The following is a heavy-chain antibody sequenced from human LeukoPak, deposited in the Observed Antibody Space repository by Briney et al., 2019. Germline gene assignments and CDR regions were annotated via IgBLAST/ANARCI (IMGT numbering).Heavy chain of an antibody. CDR3: ARSSGGWWMFEY. Sequence: GGSLRLSCAASGFTFSSYSMNWVRQAPGKGLEWVSSVSASSSDISYADSVKGRFTISRDNAKNSLYLQMNSLRVEDTAVYYCARSSGGWWMFEYWGQGALVTVSS. CDR2: VSASSSDI. V-gene: IGHV3-21*01. CDR1: GFTFSSYS. D-gene: IGHD6-13*01. J-gene: IGHJ4*02.